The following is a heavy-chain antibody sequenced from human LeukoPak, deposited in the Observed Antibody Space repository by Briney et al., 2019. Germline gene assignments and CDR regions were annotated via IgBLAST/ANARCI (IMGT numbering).Heavy chain of an antibody. V-gene: IGHV2-70*11. CDR1: GFSLSTSGMC. J-gene: IGHJ3*02. D-gene: IGHD5-12*01. CDR2: IDWDDDK. CDR3: ARTLYSGYFTDAAFDI. Sequence: SGPALVKPTQTLTLTCTFSGFSLSTSGMCVSWIRQPPGKALEWLARIDWDDDKYYSTSLKTRLTISKDTSKNQVVLTMTNMDPVDTATYYCARTLYSGYFTDAAFDIWGQGTMVTVSS.